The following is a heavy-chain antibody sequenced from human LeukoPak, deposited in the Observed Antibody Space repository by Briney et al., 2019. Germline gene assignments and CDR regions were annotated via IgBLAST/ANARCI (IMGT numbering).Heavy chain of an antibody. J-gene: IGHJ4*02. CDR1: GVSFSTYY. Sequence: PSETLSLTCDVSGVSFSTYYWNWMRQSPEKGLEWIGEVNHSGYTNYNPSLKGRVTISVDTSKNQFFLRLSSVTAADTAVYYCARQLYGSDYWGQGTLVTVSS. D-gene: IGHD4-17*01. CDR2: VNHSGYT. CDR3: ARQLYGSDY. V-gene: IGHV4-34*01.